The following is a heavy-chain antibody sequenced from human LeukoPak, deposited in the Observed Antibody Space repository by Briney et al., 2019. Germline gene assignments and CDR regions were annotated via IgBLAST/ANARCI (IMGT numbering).Heavy chain of an antibody. Sequence: SVKVSCKASGYTFTSYGISWVRQAPGQGLEWMGGIIPIFGTANYAQKFQGRVTITADKSTSTAYMELSSLRSEDTAVYYCARDQTFDSGAFDIWGQGTMVTVSS. V-gene: IGHV1-69*06. J-gene: IGHJ3*02. D-gene: IGHD3-10*01. CDR2: IIPIFGTA. CDR3: ARDQTFDSGAFDI. CDR1: GYTFTSYG.